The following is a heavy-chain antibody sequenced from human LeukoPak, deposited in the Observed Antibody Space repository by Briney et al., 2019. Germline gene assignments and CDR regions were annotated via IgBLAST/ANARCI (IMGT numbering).Heavy chain of an antibody. J-gene: IGHJ4*02. Sequence: GGSLRLSCAASGFSLTTYTMSWVRQAPGKGLEWVASIKEDGSEKYYVDSVKGRFTISRDNAKNSLYLQMDSLRAGDTAVYYCATISSYYVYFDYWGQGTLVTVSS. CDR3: ATISSYYVYFDY. CDR2: IKEDGSEK. CDR1: GFSLTTYT. D-gene: IGHD1-26*01. V-gene: IGHV3-7*01.